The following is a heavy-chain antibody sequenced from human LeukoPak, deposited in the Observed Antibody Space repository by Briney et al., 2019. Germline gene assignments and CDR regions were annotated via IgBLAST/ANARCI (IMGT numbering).Heavy chain of an antibody. J-gene: IGHJ3*02. CDR3: ARGITDAFDI. Sequence: PSETLSLTCTVSGGSISSYNWSWIRPRPGKGREWIGRIYTSGSTNYNPSLKSRVTMSVDTTKNQFSLKLSSVTAADTAVYYSARGITDAFDIWGQGTMVTVSS. V-gene: IGHV4-4*07. CDR1: GGSISSYN. CDR2: IYTSGST. D-gene: IGHD3-10*01.